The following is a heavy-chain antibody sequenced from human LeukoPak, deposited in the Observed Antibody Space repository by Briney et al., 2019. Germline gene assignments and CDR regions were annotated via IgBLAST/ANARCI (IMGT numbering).Heavy chain of an antibody. V-gene: IGHV3-43*01. Sequence: PGGSPRLSCAASGFNFDDYTMHWVRQIPGKSLEWVSLINWDGGSTFYADSAKGRFTISRDTRKNFLYLQMISLRTEDTALYYCAKGLGKVIAAAGTSGFDSWGRGTLVTVSS. CDR1: GFNFDDYT. D-gene: IGHD6-25*01. CDR2: INWDGGST. J-gene: IGHJ4*01. CDR3: AKGLGKVIAAAGTSGFDS.